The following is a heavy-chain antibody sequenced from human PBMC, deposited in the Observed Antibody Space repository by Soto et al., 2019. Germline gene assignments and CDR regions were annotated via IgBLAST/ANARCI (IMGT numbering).Heavy chain of an antibody. CDR3: ASVWVLGYCSSTSCSRFDY. CDR2: IIPIFGTA. Sequence: QVQLVQSGAEVKKPGSSVKVSCKASGGTFSSYAISWVRQAPGQGLEWMGGIIPIFGTANYAQKFQGRVTITADESTSTAYMELSSLRSEDTAVYYCASVWVLGYCSSTSCSRFDYWGQGTLVTVSS. V-gene: IGHV1-69*01. D-gene: IGHD2-2*01. CDR1: GGTFSSYA. J-gene: IGHJ4*02.